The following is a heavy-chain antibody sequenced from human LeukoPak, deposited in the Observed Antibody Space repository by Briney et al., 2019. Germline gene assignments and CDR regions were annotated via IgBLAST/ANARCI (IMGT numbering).Heavy chain of an antibody. Sequence: GALRLSCAASGFTFSSYSMRWVRQAPGKGLERVTLILYDGSNEYYADSVKGRFTISRDNSKNSLYLQMNSLRAEDTAVYYCARLLLMGAYFDYWGQGTLVTVSS. CDR3: ARLLLMGAYFDY. J-gene: IGHJ4*02. D-gene: IGHD2-15*01. V-gene: IGHV3-30*04. CDR1: GFTFSSYS. CDR2: ILYDGSNE.